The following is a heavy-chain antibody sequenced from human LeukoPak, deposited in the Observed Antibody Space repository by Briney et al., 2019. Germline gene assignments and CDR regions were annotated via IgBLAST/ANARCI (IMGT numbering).Heavy chain of an antibody. D-gene: IGHD3-22*01. J-gene: IGHJ4*02. CDR1: GFTFSSYT. Sequence: GGSLRLSCAASGFTFSSYTMSWVRQAPGKGLEWVSAISGSGGRTYYADSVRGRFTISRDNAKNSLYLQMNSLRAEDTAVYYCARDQMYYYDSSGYYYWFDYWGQGTLVTVSS. CDR2: ISGSGGRT. V-gene: IGHV3-23*01. CDR3: ARDQMYYYDSSGYYYWFDY.